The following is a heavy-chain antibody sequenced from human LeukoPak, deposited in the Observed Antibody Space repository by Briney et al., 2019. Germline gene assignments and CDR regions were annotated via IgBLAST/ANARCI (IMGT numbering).Heavy chain of an antibody. Sequence: GGSLRLSCAASGFPFSNYWMHWVRQAPGKGLVWVSRINNDGNSTSYADSVKGRFTISRDNAKNTLYLQMNSLRAEDTAVYYCAKTRFYGSGSYLSAFDYWGQGTLVPVSS. CDR2: INNDGNST. V-gene: IGHV3-74*01. CDR1: GFPFSNYW. J-gene: IGHJ4*02. CDR3: AKTRFYGSGSYLSAFDY. D-gene: IGHD3-10*01.